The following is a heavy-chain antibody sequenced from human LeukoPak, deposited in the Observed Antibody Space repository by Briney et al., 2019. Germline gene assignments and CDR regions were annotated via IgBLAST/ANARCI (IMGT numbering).Heavy chain of an antibody. CDR2: IKQDGSEK. CDR3: ARVRGYDILTGYYSPYFDY. V-gene: IGHV3-7*01. J-gene: IGHJ4*02. D-gene: IGHD3-9*01. CDR1: GFTFSSYW. Sequence: GGSLRLSCAASGFTFSSYWMSWVRQAPGKGLEWVANIKQDGSEKYYVDSVKGRFTISRDNAKNSLYLQMNSLRAEDTAVYYCARVRGYDILTGYYSPYFDYWGQGTLVTVSS.